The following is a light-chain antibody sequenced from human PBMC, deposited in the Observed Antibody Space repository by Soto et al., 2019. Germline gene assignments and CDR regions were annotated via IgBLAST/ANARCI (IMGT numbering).Light chain of an antibody. CDR3: YSFAGSATFV. CDR2: EAS. J-gene: IGLJ3*02. Sequence: QSALTQPPSASGSPGQSVTISCTGTSSDVGKYDYVSWFQHHPGKAPKLIIYEASKRPSGVSDRFSGSRSGDTASLTISALQTDDEADYYCYSFAGSATFVFGGGTKVTVL. CDR1: SSDVGKYDY. V-gene: IGLV2-23*02.